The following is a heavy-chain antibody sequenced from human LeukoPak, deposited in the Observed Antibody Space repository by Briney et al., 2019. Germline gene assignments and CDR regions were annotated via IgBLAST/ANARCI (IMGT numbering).Heavy chain of an antibody. Sequence: PSQTLSLTCTVSGGSISSGSYYWSWIRQPAGKGLKWIGRIYISGSTNYNPSLKSRVTMSIDTSKNQFSLKLSSVTAADTAVYYCARGGGSGHYYYYYMDVWGKGTTVTISS. CDR3: ARGGGSGHYYYYYMDV. D-gene: IGHD6-19*01. CDR1: GGSISSGSYY. J-gene: IGHJ6*03. V-gene: IGHV4-61*02. CDR2: IYISGST.